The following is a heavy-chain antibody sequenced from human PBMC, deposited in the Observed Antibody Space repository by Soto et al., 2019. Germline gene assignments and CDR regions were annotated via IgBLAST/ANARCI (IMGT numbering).Heavy chain of an antibody. CDR1: GYTFTSYG. CDR3: ASRAAAGLDD. Sequence: QVPLVQSGAEVKKPGASVKVSCKASGYTFTSYGISWVRQAPGQGLEWMGWISAYNGNTNYAQQLQGRGTMTTDTSTSTAYVELRSLRSDDAAVYYYASRAAAGLDDWGQGTLVTVAS. J-gene: IGHJ4*02. CDR2: ISAYNGNT. V-gene: IGHV1-18*01. D-gene: IGHD6-13*01.